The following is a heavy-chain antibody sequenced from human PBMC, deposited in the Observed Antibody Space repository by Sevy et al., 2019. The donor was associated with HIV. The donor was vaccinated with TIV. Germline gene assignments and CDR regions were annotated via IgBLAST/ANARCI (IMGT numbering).Heavy chain of an antibody. CDR2: IYTSETI. CDR1: GGTVSSEY. D-gene: IGHD3-9*01. J-gene: IGHJ4*02. Sequence: SETLSLTCNVSGGTVSSEYWSWIRQPAGKGLEWIGRIYTSETINYNPDLKSRGTISIDTSKNQISLKLTSVTAADTAVYYCAREFFYDGTDYYWPAYYFDNWGQGTLVTVSS. V-gene: IGHV4-4*07. CDR3: AREFFYDGTDYYWPAYYFDN.